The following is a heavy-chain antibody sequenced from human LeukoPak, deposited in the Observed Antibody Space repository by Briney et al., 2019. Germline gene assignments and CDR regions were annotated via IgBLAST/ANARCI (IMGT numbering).Heavy chain of an antibody. CDR3: ARETYFYDTTYYHAKHLDY. V-gene: IGHV3-11*04. D-gene: IGHD3-22*01. J-gene: IGHJ4*02. Sequence: GGSLRLSCAASGFTFSDSYLSWIRQAPGKGLEWVSYISSSGSTIYYADSVKGRFTISRDNAKNSLYLQMNSLRAEDTAVYYCARETYFYDTTYYHAKHLDYWGQGTLVTVSS. CDR1: GFTFSDSY. CDR2: ISSSGSTI.